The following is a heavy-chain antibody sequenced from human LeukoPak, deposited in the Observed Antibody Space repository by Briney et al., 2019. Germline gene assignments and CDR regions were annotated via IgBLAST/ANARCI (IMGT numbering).Heavy chain of an antibody. CDR1: GFTFSSYA. Sequence: GGSLRLSCAASGFTFSSYAMHWVRQAPGKGLEWVAVISYDGSNKYYADSVKGRFTISRDNSKNTLYLQMNSLRAEDTAVYYCAKDPSKRYSSSWVVGWYFDLWGRGTLVTVSS. V-gene: IGHV3-30-3*01. CDR2: ISYDGSNK. CDR3: AKDPSKRYSSSWVVGWYFDL. D-gene: IGHD6-13*01. J-gene: IGHJ2*01.